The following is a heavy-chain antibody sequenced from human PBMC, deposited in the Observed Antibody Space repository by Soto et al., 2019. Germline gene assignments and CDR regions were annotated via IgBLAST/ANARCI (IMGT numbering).Heavy chain of an antibody. CDR3: ASTPDGNYAYCYCMDV. CDR2: IDPSDSYT. V-gene: IGHV5-10-1*01. CDR1: GYSFTSYW. Sequence: PGESLKISCKGSGYSFTSYWISWVRQMPGKGLEWMGRIDPSDSYTNYSPSFQGHVTISADKSISTAYLQWSSLKASDTAMYYCASTPDGNYAYCYCMDVWGKGTTVTVSS. D-gene: IGHD4-17*01. J-gene: IGHJ6*03.